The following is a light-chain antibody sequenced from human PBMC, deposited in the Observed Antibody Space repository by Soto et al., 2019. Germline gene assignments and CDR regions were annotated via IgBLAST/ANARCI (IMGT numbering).Light chain of an antibody. CDR1: SGDIGGYHY. CDR2: DVS. J-gene: IGLJ2*01. V-gene: IGLV2-14*01. CDR3: SSYTSGITVV. Sequence: QSALTQPASMSGSPGQSIAISCTGTSGDIGGYHYVYWFQQHPGKAPKLMIYDVSTRPSGVSDRFSGSKSGNTASLTISGLKPEDEADYYCSSYTSGITVVFGGGTKLTVL.